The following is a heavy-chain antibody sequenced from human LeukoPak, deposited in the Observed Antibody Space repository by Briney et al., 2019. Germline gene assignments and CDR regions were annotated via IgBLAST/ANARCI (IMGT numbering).Heavy chain of an antibody. D-gene: IGHD3-3*01. CDR3: ARVKVGFGVVTTYYFDS. CDR2: IYYSGST. CDR1: GGSISSYY. J-gene: IGHJ4*02. Sequence: SETLSLTCTVSGGSISSYYWSWIRQPPGKGLEWIGCIYYSGSTNSNPSLKSRVSISVDTSKNQSSLKLSSVTAADTAVYYCARVKVGFGVVTTYYFDSWGQGTLVTVSS. V-gene: IGHV4-59*01.